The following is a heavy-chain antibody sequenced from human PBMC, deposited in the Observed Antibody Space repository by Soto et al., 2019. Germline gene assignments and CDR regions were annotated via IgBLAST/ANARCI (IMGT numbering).Heavy chain of an antibody. V-gene: IGHV1-69*12. CDR1: GGTFSSYA. D-gene: IGHD6-13*01. CDR3: ASPAAGTGSYYYGMDV. Sequence: QVQLVQSGAEVKKPGSSVKVSCKASGGTFSSYAISWVRQAPGQGLEWMGGIIPIFGTANYAQKFQGRVTIAADESTSTAYMELSSLRSDDTAVYYCASPAAGTGSYYYGMDVLGQGTTVTVSS. J-gene: IGHJ6*02. CDR2: IIPIFGTA.